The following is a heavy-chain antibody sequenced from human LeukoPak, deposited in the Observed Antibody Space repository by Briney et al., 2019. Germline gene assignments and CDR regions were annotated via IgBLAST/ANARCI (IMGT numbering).Heavy chain of an antibody. J-gene: IGHJ4*02. D-gene: IGHD4-23*01. CDR1: GGSISSYY. CDR2: VYYSGRT. CDR3: SRDLSDGGPHMR. V-gene: IGHV4-59*12. Sequence: SETLSLTCTVSGGSISSYYWSWIRQPPGKGLEWIGNVYYSGRTYYNPSLKRRVTISIDTSQNQFSLKLTSVTAADTAVYYCSRDLSDGGPHMRWGQGALVSVSS.